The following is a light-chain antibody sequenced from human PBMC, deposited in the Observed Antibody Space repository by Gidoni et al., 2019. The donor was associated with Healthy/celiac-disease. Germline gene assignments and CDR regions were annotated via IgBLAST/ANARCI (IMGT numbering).Light chain of an antibody. CDR1: QGISSY. J-gene: IGKJ2*01. V-gene: IGKV1-8*01. CDR3: QQYYSYLYT. CDR2: AAS. Sequence: AIRLTPSPSSFSASTGDRVTITCRVSQGISSYLAWYQQKPGKAPKLLIYAASTLQSGVPSRFSGSGSGTDFTLTISCLQSEDFATYYCQQYYSYLYTFGQGTKLEIK.